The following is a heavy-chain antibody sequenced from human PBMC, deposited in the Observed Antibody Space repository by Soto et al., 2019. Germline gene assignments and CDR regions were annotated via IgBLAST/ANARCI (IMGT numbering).Heavy chain of an antibody. CDR1: GFTFSSYD. J-gene: IGHJ2*01. CDR2: IGTAGDT. Sequence: EVQLVESGGGLVQPGGSLRLSCAASGFTFSSYDMHWVRQATGKGLEWVSAIGTAGDTYYPGSVKGRFTITRENAKNSLYLQMNSLRAGDTAVYYCARTTSPDYGDYWYFDLWGRGTLVTVSS. V-gene: IGHV3-13*01. CDR3: ARTTSPDYGDYWYFDL. D-gene: IGHD4-17*01.